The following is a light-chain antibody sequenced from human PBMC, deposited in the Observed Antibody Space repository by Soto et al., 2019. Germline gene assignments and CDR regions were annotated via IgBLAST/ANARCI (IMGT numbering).Light chain of an antibody. CDR1: QSVNSNY. Sequence: EIVLTQSPGTLSLSPGERDTLSCRASQSVNSNYLAWYQQRPGQAPRLLIYGASSRATGIPDRFSGGGSETDFTLTISSLEPADFAVYNCQHYGSSPPLITFGQGTRLEIK. J-gene: IGKJ5*01. V-gene: IGKV3-20*01. CDR2: GAS. CDR3: QHYGSSPPLIT.